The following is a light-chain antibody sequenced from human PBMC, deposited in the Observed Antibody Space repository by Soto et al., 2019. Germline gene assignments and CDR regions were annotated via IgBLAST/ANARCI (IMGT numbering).Light chain of an antibody. Sequence: QLVLTQSPSASASLGASVKLTCTLRSGHSSYAIAWHQQQPEKGPRYLMKLNSDGSHSKGDGIPDRFSGSSSGAERYLTISRLQSEYEADYYCPTWGTGIGVFGGGTKVTVL. V-gene: IGLV4-69*01. J-gene: IGLJ3*02. CDR3: PTWGTGIGV. CDR2: LNSDGSH. CDR1: SGHSSYA.